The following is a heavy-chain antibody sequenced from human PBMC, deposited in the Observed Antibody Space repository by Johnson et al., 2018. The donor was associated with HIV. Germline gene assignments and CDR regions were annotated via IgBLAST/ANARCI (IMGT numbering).Heavy chain of an antibody. CDR3: ARGAPSGNYYVDAFDL. D-gene: IGHD1-26*01. Sequence: VQLVESVGGLVQPGGSLRLSCAASGFTFSSYAMHWVRQAPGKGLEYVSAISSNGGSTYYANSVKGRFTISRDNSKNSLHLQMNSLRAEDTAVYYCARGAPSGNYYVDAFDLWGQGTMVIVSS. J-gene: IGHJ3*01. CDR1: GFTFSSYA. V-gene: IGHV3-64*01. CDR2: ISSNGGST.